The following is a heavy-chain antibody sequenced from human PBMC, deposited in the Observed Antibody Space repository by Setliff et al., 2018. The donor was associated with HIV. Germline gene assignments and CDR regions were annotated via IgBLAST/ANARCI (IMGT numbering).Heavy chain of an antibody. Sequence: PSETLSLTCDVSGDLIRNSYYYWAWIRQSPGRGLGWIGSVYYSGITHYNPSLKSRVTISVDTSKNQFSLKLSSVTAADTAVYYCARDHYYDIVTGYFGYMDVWGEGTAVTVSS. J-gene: IGHJ6*03. D-gene: IGHD3-9*01. CDR3: ARDHYYDIVTGYFGYMDV. V-gene: IGHV4-39*07. CDR2: VYYSGIT. CDR1: GDLIRNSYYY.